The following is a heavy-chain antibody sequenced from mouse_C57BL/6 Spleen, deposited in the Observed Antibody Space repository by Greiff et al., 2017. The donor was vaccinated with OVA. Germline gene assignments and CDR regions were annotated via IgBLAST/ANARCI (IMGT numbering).Heavy chain of an antibody. CDR3: ARGNVYYDYDERYYFDY. V-gene: IGHV1-39*01. CDR1: GYSFTDYN. Sequence: VQLQQSGPELVKPGASVKISCKASGYSFTDYNMNWVKQSNGKSLEWIGVINPNYGTTSYNQKFKGKATLTVDQSSSTAYMQLNSLTSEDSAVYYCARGNVYYDYDERYYFDYWGQGTTLTVSS. J-gene: IGHJ2*01. CDR2: INPNYGTT. D-gene: IGHD2-4*01.